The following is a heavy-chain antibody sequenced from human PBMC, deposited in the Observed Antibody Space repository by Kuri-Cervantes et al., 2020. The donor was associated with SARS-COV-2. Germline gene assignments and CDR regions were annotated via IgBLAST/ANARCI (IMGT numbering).Heavy chain of an antibody. Sequence: GESLKISCAASGFTFSSYAMHWVRQAPGKGLEWVAVISYDGSNKYYADSVKGRFTTSRDNSKNTLYLQMNSLRAEDTAVYYCARSILTIFEAMDVWGKGTTVTVSS. J-gene: IGHJ6*03. V-gene: IGHV3-30-3*01. CDR3: ARSILTIFEAMDV. D-gene: IGHD3-3*01. CDR1: GFTFSSYA. CDR2: ISYDGSNK.